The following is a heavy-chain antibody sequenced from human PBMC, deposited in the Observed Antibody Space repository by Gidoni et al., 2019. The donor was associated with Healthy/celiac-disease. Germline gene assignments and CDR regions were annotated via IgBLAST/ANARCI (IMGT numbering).Heavy chain of an antibody. CDR2: ISSSSSTI. CDR1: S. CDR3: ARDLGAYLSGAEYFQH. D-gene: IGHD3-16*01. Sequence: SMNWVRQAPGKGLEWVSYISSSSSTIYYADSVKGRFTISRDNAKNSLYLQMNSLRDEDTAVYYCARDLGAYLSGAEYFQHWGQGTLVTVSS. J-gene: IGHJ1*01. V-gene: IGHV3-48*02.